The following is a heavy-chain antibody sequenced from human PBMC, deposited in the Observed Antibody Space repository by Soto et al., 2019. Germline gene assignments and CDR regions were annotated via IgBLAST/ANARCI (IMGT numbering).Heavy chain of an antibody. J-gene: IGHJ5*02. CDR1: GGTFSSYA. Sequence: EASVKVACKASGGTFSSYAISWVRQAPGQGLEWMGGIIPIFGTANYAQKFQGRVTITADESTSTAYMELSSLRSEDTAVYYCARGANTAMVTRWFDPWGQGTLVTVSS. CDR3: ARGANTAMVTRWFDP. V-gene: IGHV1-69*13. CDR2: IIPIFGTA. D-gene: IGHD5-18*01.